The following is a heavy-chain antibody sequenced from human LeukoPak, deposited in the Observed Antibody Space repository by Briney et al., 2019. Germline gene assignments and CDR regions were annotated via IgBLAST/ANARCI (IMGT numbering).Heavy chain of an antibody. CDR1: GFTFTNYW. CDR2: IKQDRSEK. V-gene: IGHV3-7*03. J-gene: IGHJ4*02. D-gene: IGHD3-10*01. CDR3: ARDPTEGFEELLSPPDY. Sequence: GGSLRLSCAASGFTFTNYWMSWVRQAPGKGLELVANIKQDRSEKYYVDSVKGRFTISRDNAKNLLYLQMNSLRAEDTALYYCARDPTEGFEELLSPPDYWGQGTLVTVSS.